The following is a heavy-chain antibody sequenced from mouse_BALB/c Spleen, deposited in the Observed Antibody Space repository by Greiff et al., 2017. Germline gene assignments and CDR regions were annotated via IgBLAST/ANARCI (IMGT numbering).Heavy chain of an antibody. Sequence: VQLQQSGAELVKPGASVKLSCTASGFNIKDTYMHWVKQRPEQGLEWIGRIDPANGNTEYDPKFQGKATITADTSSNTAYLQLSSLTSEDTAVYYCASYYGSSYDDYAMDYWGQGTSVTVSS. CDR2: IDPANGNT. CDR1: GFNIKDTY. CDR3: ASYYGSSYDDYAMDY. V-gene: IGHV14-3*02. D-gene: IGHD1-1*01. J-gene: IGHJ4*01.